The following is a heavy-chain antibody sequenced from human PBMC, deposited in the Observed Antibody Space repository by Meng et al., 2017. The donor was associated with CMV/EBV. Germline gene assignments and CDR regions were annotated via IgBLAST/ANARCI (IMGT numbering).Heavy chain of an antibody. CDR2: IKQDGSEK. Sequence: GESLKISCAASGFTFSSYWMSWVRQAPGKGLEWVANIKQDGSEKYYVDSVKGRFTISRDNAKNSLYLQMNSLRAEDTAVYYCARAFEGSSWPNKYYFDYWGQGTLVTVSS. CDR3: ARAFEGSSWPNKYYFDY. CDR1: GFTFSSYW. J-gene: IGHJ4*02. D-gene: IGHD6-13*01. V-gene: IGHV3-7*01.